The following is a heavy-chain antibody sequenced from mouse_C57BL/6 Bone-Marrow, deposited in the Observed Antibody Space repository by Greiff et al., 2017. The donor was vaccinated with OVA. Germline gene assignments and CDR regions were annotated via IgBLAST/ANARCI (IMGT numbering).Heavy chain of an antibody. CDR3: ARRGGAY. J-gene: IGHJ3*01. Sequence: VKLMESGAELARPGASVKLSCKASGYTFTSYGISWVKQRTGQGLEWIGEIYPRSGNTYYNEKFKGKATLTADKSSSTAYMELRSLTSEDSAVYFCARRGGAYWGQGTLVTVSA. CDR2: IYPRSGNT. CDR1: GYTFTSYG. V-gene: IGHV1-81*01.